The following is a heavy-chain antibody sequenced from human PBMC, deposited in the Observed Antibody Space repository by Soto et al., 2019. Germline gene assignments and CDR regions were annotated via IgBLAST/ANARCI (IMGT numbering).Heavy chain of an antibody. CDR1: GFTFSNYA. V-gene: IGHV3-23*01. D-gene: IGHD3-22*01. CDR3: AKGPHARYYYDSSGYYYFDY. Sequence: GGSLRLSCAASGFTFSNYAMTWVRQAPGKGLEWVSAISHTGAVTYYADSVKGRFTISRDNSKNTLYLQMNSLRAEDTAVYYCAKGPHARYYYDSSGYYYFDYWGQGTLVTVSS. CDR2: ISHTGAVT. J-gene: IGHJ4*02.